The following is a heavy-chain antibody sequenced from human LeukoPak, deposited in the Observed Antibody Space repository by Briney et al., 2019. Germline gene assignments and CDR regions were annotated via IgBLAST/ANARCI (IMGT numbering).Heavy chain of an antibody. CDR1: GGTFSSYA. J-gene: IGHJ4*02. V-gene: IGHV1-69*05. Sequence: SVKVSCKASGGTFSSYAISWVRQAPGQGLEWMGGIIPIFGTANYAQKFQGRVTITTDESTSTAYMEPSSLRSEDTAVYYCAREASSGRSLKGNFDYWGQGTLVTVSS. CDR2: IIPIFGTA. D-gene: IGHD6-19*01. CDR3: AREASSGRSLKGNFDY.